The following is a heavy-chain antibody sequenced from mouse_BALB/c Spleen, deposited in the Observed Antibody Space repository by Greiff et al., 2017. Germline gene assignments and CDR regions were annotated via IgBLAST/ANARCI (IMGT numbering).Heavy chain of an antibody. CDR1: GYTFTDYE. Sequence: LVESGAELVRPGASVTLSCKASGYTFTDYEMHWVKQTPVHGLEWIGAIDPETGGTAYNQKFKGKATLTADKSSSTAYMELRSLTSEDSAVYYCTDHAYWGQGTLVTVSA. CDR2: IDPETGGT. J-gene: IGHJ3*01. V-gene: IGHV1-15*01. CDR3: TDHAY.